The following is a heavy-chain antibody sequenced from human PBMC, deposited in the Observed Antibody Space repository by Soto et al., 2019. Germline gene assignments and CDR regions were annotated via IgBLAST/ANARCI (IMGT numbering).Heavy chain of an antibody. D-gene: IGHD5-12*01. J-gene: IGHJ6*02. Sequence: EVQLVQSGAEVKKPGESLRISCKGSGYSFTSYWISWVRQMPGKGLEWMGRFDPSDSYTNYSPSFQGHVTISADKAISTAYLQWSSLKASDTAMYYCARLAMATRRGYYGMDVGGQGTTVTVSS. V-gene: IGHV5-10-1*01. CDR1: GYSFTSYW. CDR2: FDPSDSYT. CDR3: ARLAMATRRGYYGMDV.